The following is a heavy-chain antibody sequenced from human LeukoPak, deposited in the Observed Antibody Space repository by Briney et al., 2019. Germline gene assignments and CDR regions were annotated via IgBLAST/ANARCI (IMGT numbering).Heavy chain of an antibody. CDR3: AREYGSGTFDY. J-gene: IGHJ4*02. CDR2: ISSSGNYI. D-gene: IGHD3-10*01. Sequence: GGSLRLSCAASGFTFSSFTLNWVRQAPGKGLEWVSSISSSGNYIYYADSVKGRFTISRDNAKKSLFLQMDSLRAEVTALYYCAREYGSGTFDYWGQGALVTVSS. V-gene: IGHV3-21*01. CDR1: GFTFSSFT.